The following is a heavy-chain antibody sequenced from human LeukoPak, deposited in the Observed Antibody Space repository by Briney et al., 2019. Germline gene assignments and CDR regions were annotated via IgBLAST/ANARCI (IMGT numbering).Heavy chain of an antibody. CDR3: ARVVLWFGELLYSDY. V-gene: IGHV1-18*01. D-gene: IGHD3-10*01. Sequence: AAVKVSCKASGYTFTSYGISWVRQAPGQGLEWMGWISAYNGNTNYAQKLQGRVTMTTDTSTSTAYMELRSLRSDDTAVYYRARVVLWFGELLYSDYWGQGTLVTVSS. CDR2: ISAYNGNT. J-gene: IGHJ4*02. CDR1: GYTFTSYG.